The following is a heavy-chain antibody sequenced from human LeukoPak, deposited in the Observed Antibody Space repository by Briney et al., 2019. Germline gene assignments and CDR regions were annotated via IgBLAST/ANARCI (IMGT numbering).Heavy chain of an antibody. J-gene: IGHJ4*02. CDR3: ARQGFLEWEIDY. CDR2: IFYSGST. V-gene: IGHV4-39*01. Sequence: SETLSLTCTVSGGSISGNSYYWGWIRQPPGKGLEWIGSIFYSGSTYYNPSLKSRVTRSVDTSKNQFSLKLSSVSAADTAVYYCARQGFLEWEIDYWGQGTLVTVSS. D-gene: IGHD3-3*01. CDR1: GGSISGNSYY.